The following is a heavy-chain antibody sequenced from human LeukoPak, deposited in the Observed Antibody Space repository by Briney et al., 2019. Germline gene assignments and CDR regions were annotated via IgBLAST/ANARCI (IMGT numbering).Heavy chain of an antibody. J-gene: IGHJ4*02. CDR3: ARDNWGDLYLDN. CDR1: GDSVSSNRVA. Sequence: SQTLSLTCAISGDSVSSNRVAWNWIRQSPTRGLEWLGRTCYRSKWNHDYGVFVRGRITIYADTSKNEFHLDHNSVTPKDTAVYYCARDNWGDLYLDNWGQGTLVTVSS. V-gene: IGHV6-1*01. CDR2: TCYRSKWNH. D-gene: IGHD7-27*01.